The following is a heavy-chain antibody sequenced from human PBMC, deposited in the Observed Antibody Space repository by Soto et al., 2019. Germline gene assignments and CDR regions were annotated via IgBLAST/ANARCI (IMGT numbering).Heavy chain of an antibody. V-gene: IGHV1-46*04. CDR2: INPSNGIT. D-gene: IGHD3-3*01. CDR3: AREASMNCDFWSGLY. J-gene: IGHJ4*02. CDR1: GYTFTDYY. Sequence: ASVKVSCKASGYTFTDYYIHWVRQAPGQGLEWMGIINPSNGITTYAQKLQGRVTMTRDTSTSTVYMELSSLRSEDTAVYYCAREASMNCDFWSGLYWGQGTLVTVSS.